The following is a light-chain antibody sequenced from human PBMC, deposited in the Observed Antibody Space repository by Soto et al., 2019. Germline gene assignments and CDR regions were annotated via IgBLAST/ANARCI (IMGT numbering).Light chain of an antibody. V-gene: IGKV3-20*01. CDR2: GAS. J-gene: IGKJ4*01. CDR3: QQYGSSPLT. Sequence: EIVLTQSPGTLSLSPGERATLSCRASQSVSSSFLAWYQQKLGQAPRLRIYGASSRATGIPDRFRGRGSGTDFTLSISRLEPEDFAVYYCQQYGSSPLTFGGGTKVEIK. CDR1: QSVSSSF.